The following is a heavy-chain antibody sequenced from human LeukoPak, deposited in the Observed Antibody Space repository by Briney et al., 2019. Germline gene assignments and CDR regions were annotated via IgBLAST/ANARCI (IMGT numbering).Heavy chain of an antibody. V-gene: IGHV3-30*02. CDR1: GFTFSSYG. CDR2: IRYDGSNK. J-gene: IGHJ6*03. D-gene: IGHD6-19*01. Sequence: GGSLRLSCAASGFTFSSYGMHWVRQAPGKGLEWVAFIRYDGSNKYYADSVKGRFTISRDNSKNTLYLQMNSLRAEDTAVYYCAREQWLVLYYYYYYMDVWGKGTTVTVSS. CDR3: AREQWLVLYYYYYYMDV.